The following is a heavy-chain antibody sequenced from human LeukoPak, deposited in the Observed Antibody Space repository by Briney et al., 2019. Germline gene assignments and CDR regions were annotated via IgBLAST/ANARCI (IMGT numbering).Heavy chain of an antibody. CDR3: ARDVGHYGDYDAFDI. D-gene: IGHD4-17*01. CDR1: GYTFTSYY. Sequence: ASVKVSWKASGYTFTSYYMHWVRQAPGQGLEWMGIINPSGGSTSYAQKFQGRVTMTRDTSTSTVYMELSSLRSEDTAVYYCARDVGHYGDYDAFDIWGQGTMVTVSS. CDR2: INPSGGST. J-gene: IGHJ3*02. V-gene: IGHV1-46*01.